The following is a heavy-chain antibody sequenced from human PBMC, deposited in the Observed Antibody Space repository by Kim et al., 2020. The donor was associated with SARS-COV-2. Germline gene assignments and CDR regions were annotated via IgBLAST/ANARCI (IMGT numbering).Heavy chain of an antibody. D-gene: IGHD2-2*01. CDR3: ARLAVDKATSVTFDS. V-gene: IGHV5-51*01. Sequence: SPSVQGRVTISVDKSIGTAYLQWSSLKASDAAVYYCARLAVDKATSVTFDSWGQGTLITVSS. J-gene: IGHJ4*02.